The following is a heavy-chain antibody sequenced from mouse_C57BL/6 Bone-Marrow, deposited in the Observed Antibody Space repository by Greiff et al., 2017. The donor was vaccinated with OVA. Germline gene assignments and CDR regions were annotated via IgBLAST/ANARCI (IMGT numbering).Heavy chain of an antibody. CDR2: IYPGSGST. CDR1: GYTFTSYW. V-gene: IGHV1-55*01. J-gene: IGHJ4*01. Sequence: QVQLKQPGAELVKPGASVKMSCKASGYTFTSYWITWVKQRPGQGLEWIGDIYPGSGSTNYNEKFKSKATLTVDTSSSTAYMQLSSLTSEDAAVYYCASDSNYEMDYWGQGTSVTVSS. D-gene: IGHD2-5*01. CDR3: ASDSNYEMDY.